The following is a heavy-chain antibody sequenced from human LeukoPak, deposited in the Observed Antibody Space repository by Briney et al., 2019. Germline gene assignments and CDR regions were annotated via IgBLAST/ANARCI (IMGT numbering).Heavy chain of an antibody. V-gene: IGHV1-3*01. D-gene: IGHD3-22*01. CDR2: INVGNANT. J-gene: IGHJ5*02. CDR3: ARVPYYYDNNWFDP. CDR1: GYTFTTYA. Sequence: ASVKVSCKASGYTFTTYAIHWVRQAPGQRLEWMGWINVGNANTKYSQKLQGRVTITRDTSASTAYMELSTLRSEDTAVYYCARVPYYYDNNWFDPWGREPWSPSPQ.